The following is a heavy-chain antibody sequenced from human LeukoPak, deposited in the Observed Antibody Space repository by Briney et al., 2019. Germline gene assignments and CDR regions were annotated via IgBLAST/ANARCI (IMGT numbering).Heavy chain of an antibody. V-gene: IGHV4-4*07. CDR1: GGSISSYY. J-gene: IGHJ4*02. CDR3: ARERGDSGWYDFDY. D-gene: IGHD6-19*01. CDR2: IYTSGST. Sequence: SKTLSLTCTVSGGSISSYYWSWIRQPAGKGLEWIGRIYTSGSTDSNPSLKSRVTISVDTSKNQISLKLSSVTAADTAVYYCARERGDSGWYDFDYWGQGTLVTVSS.